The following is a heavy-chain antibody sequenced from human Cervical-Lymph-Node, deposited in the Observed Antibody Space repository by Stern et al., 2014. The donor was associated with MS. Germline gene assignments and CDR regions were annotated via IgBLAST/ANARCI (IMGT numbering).Heavy chain of an antibody. CDR3: ARQEGSRHYGLDV. V-gene: IGHV5-51*01. CDR1: GYSFPAYW. D-gene: IGHD6-6*01. CDR2: VYPGDSAI. J-gene: IGHJ6*02. Sequence: VQLVESGAAVKTSGASLKISCKGSGYSFPAYWIAWVRQMPGKGLEGMGSVYPGDSAISNSPSFQGQVTISAYKSTMTAYLQWSSLKASDTAMYYCARQEGSRHYGLDVWGQGTTVTVSS.